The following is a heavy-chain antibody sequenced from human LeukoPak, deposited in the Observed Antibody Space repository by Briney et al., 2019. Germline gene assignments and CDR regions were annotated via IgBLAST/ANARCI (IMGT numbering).Heavy chain of an antibody. J-gene: IGHJ4*02. Sequence: GGSLRLSCAASGFTFSSYSMNWVRQAPGKGLEWVSSISSSSSYIYYADSVKGRFTISRDNAKNSLYLQMNSPRAEDTAVYYCARDRDGYLDYWGQGTLVTVSS. V-gene: IGHV3-21*01. CDR3: ARDRDGYLDY. CDR1: GFTFSSYS. CDR2: ISSSSSYI. D-gene: IGHD5-24*01.